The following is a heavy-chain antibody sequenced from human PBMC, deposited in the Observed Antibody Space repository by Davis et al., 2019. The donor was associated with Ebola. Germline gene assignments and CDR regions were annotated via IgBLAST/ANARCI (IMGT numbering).Heavy chain of an antibody. CDR1: GGSISSSNY. D-gene: IGHD3-22*01. CDR2: IYYSGHT. CDR3: ARRDPYDSRAYSWDY. Sequence: PSETLSLTCTVSGGSISSSNYWGCIRQPPGKGLEWIGSIYYSGHTYYNPSLRSRVTISVDTSKNQFSLKLSSVTAADTAPYYCARRDPYDSRAYSWDYWGQGILVTVSS. J-gene: IGHJ4*02. V-gene: IGHV4-39*01.